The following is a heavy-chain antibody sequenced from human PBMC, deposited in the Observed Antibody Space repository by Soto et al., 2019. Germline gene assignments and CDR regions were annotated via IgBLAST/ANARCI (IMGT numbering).Heavy chain of an antibody. CDR1: GFTFSSYA. Sequence: GGPLRLSCAASGFTFSSYAMSWVRQAPGKGLEWVSAISGSGGSTYYADSVKGRFTISRDNSKNTLYLQMNSLRAEDTAVYYCAKDSKQREYSSPFYFDYWGQGTLVTVSS. J-gene: IGHJ4*02. CDR2: ISGSGGST. CDR3: AKDSKQREYSSPFYFDY. V-gene: IGHV3-23*01. D-gene: IGHD6-6*01.